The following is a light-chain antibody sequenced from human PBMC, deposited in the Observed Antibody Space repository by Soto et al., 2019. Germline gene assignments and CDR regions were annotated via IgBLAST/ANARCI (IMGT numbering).Light chain of an antibody. V-gene: IGKV3-20*01. Sequence: SVLTKSPGTLSLSPGERATLSCRASQSVSSSYLAWYQQKPGQAPRLLIYGASSRATGIPDRFSGSGSGTDFTLTISRLEPEDFAVYYCHQYNFWPSFGQGTKVDIK. CDR1: QSVSSSY. J-gene: IGKJ1*01. CDR3: HQYNFWPS. CDR2: GAS.